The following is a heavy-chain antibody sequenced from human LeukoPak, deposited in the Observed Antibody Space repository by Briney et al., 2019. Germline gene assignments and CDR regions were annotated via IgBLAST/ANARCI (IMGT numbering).Heavy chain of an antibody. CDR1: GFTFSSYV. J-gene: IGHJ4*02. CDR3: AKTGGYDFSENDY. CDR2: ISGSGGST. V-gene: IGHV3-23*01. Sequence: GGSLRLSCAASGFTFSSYVMSWVRQAPGKGLEWVSAISGSGGSTYYADSVKGRFTISRDNSKNTLYLQMNSLRAEDTAVYYCAKTGGYDFSENDYWGQGTLVTASS. D-gene: IGHD3/OR15-3a*01.